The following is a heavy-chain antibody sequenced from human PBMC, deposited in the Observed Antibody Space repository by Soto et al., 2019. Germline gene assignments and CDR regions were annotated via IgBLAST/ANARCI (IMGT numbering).Heavy chain of an antibody. Sequence: SETLSLTCTVSGGSISSSSYYWGWIRQPPGKGLEWIGSMYYSGSTYYNTSLKSRATISVDTPKNQFSLKLSSVTAADTAVYYCARPFCSSTSCYWFYWGQGTLVTVSA. J-gene: IGHJ4*02. CDR2: MYYSGST. V-gene: IGHV4-39*01. CDR1: GGSISSSSYY. D-gene: IGHD2-2*01. CDR3: ARPFCSSTSCYWFY.